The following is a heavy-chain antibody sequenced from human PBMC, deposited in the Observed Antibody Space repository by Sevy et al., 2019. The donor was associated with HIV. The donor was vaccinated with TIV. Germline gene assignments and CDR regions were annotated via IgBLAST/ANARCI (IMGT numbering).Heavy chain of an antibody. CDR2: IRYDGSNT. CDR1: GFTFSSYG. D-gene: IGHD2-2*02. CDR3: AKGPFVVVLVAIPYFDY. J-gene: IGHJ4*02. Sequence: GGSLRLSCAASGFTFSSYGMYWVRQAPGKGLEWVAFIRYDGSNTYYADSVKGRFTISRDNSKNTLYLQMKSLRAEDTAVYYCAKGPFVVVLVAIPYFDYWGQGTLVTVSS. V-gene: IGHV3-30*02.